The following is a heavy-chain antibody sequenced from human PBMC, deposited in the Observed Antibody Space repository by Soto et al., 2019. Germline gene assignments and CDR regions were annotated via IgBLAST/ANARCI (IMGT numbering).Heavy chain of an antibody. V-gene: IGHV1-2*02. D-gene: IGHD3-3*01. J-gene: IGHJ6*02. CDR1: GYTFTGYY. CDR2: INPNSGGT. Sequence: GASVKVSCKASGYTFTGYYMHWVRQAPGQGLEWMGWINPNSGGTNYAQKFQGRVTMTRDTSISTAHMELSRLRSDDTAVYYCARGNGAEAHYDFWSGYYGLYYYYGMDVWGQGTTVTVSS. CDR3: ARGNGAEAHYDFWSGYYGLYYYYGMDV.